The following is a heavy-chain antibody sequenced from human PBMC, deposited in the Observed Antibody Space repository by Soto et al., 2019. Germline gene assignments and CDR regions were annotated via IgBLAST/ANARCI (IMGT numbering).Heavy chain of an antibody. D-gene: IGHD4-17*01. CDR2: ISPYNNDT. V-gene: IGHV1-18*04. J-gene: IGHJ4*02. Sequence: QVQLVQSGPEVKKPGASVKVSCKTSGYTFTRDGISWVRQAPGQGLEWMGWISPYNNDTKYAQRFQGRVTMTTDTSTKTVYMDLRSLTSDDTAVYYCAKDRRGLRSAYFGSQHFDSWGQGALVTVSS. CDR1: GYTFTRDG. CDR3: AKDRRGLRSAYFGSQHFDS.